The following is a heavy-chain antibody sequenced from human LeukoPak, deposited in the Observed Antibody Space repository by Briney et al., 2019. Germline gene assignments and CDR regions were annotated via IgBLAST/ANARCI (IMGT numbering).Heavy chain of an antibody. CDR2: ISSSGSTI. D-gene: IGHD6-13*01. Sequence: GGSLRLSCEASGFTFSSYEMNWVRQAPGKGLEWVSYISSSGSTIYYADSVKGRFTISRDNAKNSLYLQMNSLRAEDTAVYYCASMLSSSWYYYYYGMDVCGQGTTVTVSS. CDR1: GFTFSSYE. V-gene: IGHV3-48*03. J-gene: IGHJ6*02. CDR3: ASMLSSSWYYYYYGMDV.